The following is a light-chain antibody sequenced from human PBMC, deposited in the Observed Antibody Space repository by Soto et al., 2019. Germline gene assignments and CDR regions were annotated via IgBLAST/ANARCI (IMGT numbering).Light chain of an antibody. CDR2: DAS. J-gene: IGKJ2*01. CDR1: QTITYR. Sequence: DIQMTQSPSTLSASVGDSVTITCRASQTITYRLAWYQQKPGKAPNLLVYDASNLQSGVPSRFSGSGSGTEFTLTINILQPDDFATYYCQQYDSWPNTFGQGTKVDI. V-gene: IGKV1-5*01. CDR3: QQYDSWPNT.